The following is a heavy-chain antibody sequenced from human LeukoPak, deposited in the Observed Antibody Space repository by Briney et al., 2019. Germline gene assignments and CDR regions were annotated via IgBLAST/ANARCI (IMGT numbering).Heavy chain of an antibody. CDR2: IYWDDDK. Sequence: SGPTLVKPTQTLTLTCTFSGFSLTSSGMGVGWIRQPPGKALEWLALIYWDDDKRNSPSLKSRLTITKDTSKNQVVLTMTNMDPVDTATYYCAHKVEVGVNTRYFQHWGPGTLVTVSS. D-gene: IGHD1-26*01. CDR3: AHKVEVGVNTRYFQH. V-gene: IGHV2-5*02. J-gene: IGHJ1*01. CDR1: GFSLTSSGMG.